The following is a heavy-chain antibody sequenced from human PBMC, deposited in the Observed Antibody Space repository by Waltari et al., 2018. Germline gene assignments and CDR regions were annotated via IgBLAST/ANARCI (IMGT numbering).Heavy chain of an antibody. V-gene: IGHV3-21*01. D-gene: IGHD6-19*01. CDR2: ISSSSSYI. CDR1: GFTFSSYS. Sequence: EVQLVESGGGLVKPGGSLRLSCAASGFTFSSYSMNWVRQAPGKGLEWVSSISSSSSYIYYADSVKGRFTISRDNAKNSLYLQMNSLRAEDTAVYYCARDPAIALAGTDDYWGQGTLVTVSS. CDR3: ARDPAIALAGTDDY. J-gene: IGHJ4*02.